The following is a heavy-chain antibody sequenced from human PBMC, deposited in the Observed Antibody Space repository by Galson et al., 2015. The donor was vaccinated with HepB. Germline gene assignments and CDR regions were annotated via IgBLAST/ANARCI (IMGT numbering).Heavy chain of an antibody. J-gene: IGHJ6*02. CDR1: GGTFSSYA. CDR3: ATYSSGWYMSQYYYYYYGMDV. CDR2: IIPIFGTA. D-gene: IGHD6-19*01. Sequence: SVKVSCKASGGTFSSYAISWVRQAPGQGLEWMGGIIPIFGTANHAQKFQGRVTITADESTSTAYMELSSLRSEDTAVYYCATYSSGWYMSQYYYYYYGMDVWGQGTTVTVSS. V-gene: IGHV1-69*13.